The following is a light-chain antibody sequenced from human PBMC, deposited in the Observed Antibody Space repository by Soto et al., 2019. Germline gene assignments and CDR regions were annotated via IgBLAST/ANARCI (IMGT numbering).Light chain of an antibody. Sequence: EIVLTQSPGTLSLSPGERATLSCRASQSVSSSYLAWYQQKTGQAPRLLIYGASSRATGIPDRFSGSGSGTDFTLTISRLEPEDFAVYYCQQYSSSPQTFGQGTKLEIK. CDR1: QSVSSSY. J-gene: IGKJ2*01. CDR3: QQYSSSPQT. CDR2: GAS. V-gene: IGKV3-20*01.